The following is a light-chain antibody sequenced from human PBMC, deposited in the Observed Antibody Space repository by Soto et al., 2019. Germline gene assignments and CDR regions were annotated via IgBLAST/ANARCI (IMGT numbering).Light chain of an antibody. Sequence: EIVITQSPATLSVSPGERATLSFRASQSVSSNLAWYQQKPGQAPRLLIYGASNRATGIPDRFSGSGSGTDFTLTISRLEPEDFAVYYCQQYGSSGTFGQGTKVAIK. J-gene: IGKJ1*01. CDR1: QSVSSN. CDR2: GAS. CDR3: QQYGSSGT. V-gene: IGKV3-20*01.